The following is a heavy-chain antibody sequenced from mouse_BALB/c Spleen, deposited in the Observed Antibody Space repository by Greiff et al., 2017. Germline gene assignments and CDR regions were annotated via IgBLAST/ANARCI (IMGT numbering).Heavy chain of an antibody. Sequence: VQLQQSGTVLARPGASVKMSCKASGYTFTSYWMHWVKQRPGQGLEWIGAIYPGNSDTSYNQKFKGKAKLTAVTSTSTAYMELSSLTNEDSAVYYCARNYDGYYGAMDYWGQGTSVTVSS. V-gene: IGHV1-5*01. D-gene: IGHD2-3*01. CDR3: ARNYDGYYGAMDY. CDR1: GYTFTSYW. CDR2: IYPGNSDT. J-gene: IGHJ4*01.